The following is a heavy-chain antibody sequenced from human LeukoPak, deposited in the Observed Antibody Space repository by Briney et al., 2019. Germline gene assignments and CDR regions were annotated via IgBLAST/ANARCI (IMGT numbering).Heavy chain of an antibody. CDR1: GGSISSSSYY. CDR3: ARVDSGYARGYYYYMDV. Sequence: SETLSLTCTVSGGSISSSSYYWSWIRQPAGKGLEWIGRIYTSGSTNYNPSLKSRVTISVDTSKNQFSLKLSSVTAADTAVYYCARVDSGYARGYYYYMDVWGKGTTVTISS. V-gene: IGHV4-61*02. D-gene: IGHD5-12*01. J-gene: IGHJ6*03. CDR2: IYTSGST.